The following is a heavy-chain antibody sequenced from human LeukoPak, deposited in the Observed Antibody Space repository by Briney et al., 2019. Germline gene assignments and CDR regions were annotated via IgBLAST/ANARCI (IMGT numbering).Heavy chain of an antibody. J-gene: IGHJ4*02. D-gene: IGHD3-22*01. CDR1: GLTFSSYA. CDR2: VSGSGSST. V-gene: IGHV3-23*01. Sequence: GGSLRLSCAASGLTFSSYAMSWVRQAPGKGLEWVSSVSGSGSSTYYADSVKGRFTISRDNSKSTLYLQMNILRAEETAVYYCAKAPIAMIVVAKFYFDYWGQGALVTVSS. CDR3: AKAPIAMIVVAKFYFDY.